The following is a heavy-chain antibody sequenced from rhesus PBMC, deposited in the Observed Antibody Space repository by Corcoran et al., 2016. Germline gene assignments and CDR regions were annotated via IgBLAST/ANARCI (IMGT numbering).Heavy chain of an antibody. V-gene: IGHV4-73*01. CDR3: ARVQRVQFVLEDSLDV. Sequence: QVKLQQWGEGLMKPSETLSLTCAVYGGSISGYYWSWIRQPPGKGLEWIRKIGGKNASTNHNPSRKNRVTISKDTSKNQFSLKLSSVTAADTAVYYCARVQRVQFVLEDSLDVWGRGVLVTVSS. J-gene: IGHJ5-2*02. CDR1: GGSISGYY. CDR2: IGGKNAST. D-gene: IGHD5-24*01.